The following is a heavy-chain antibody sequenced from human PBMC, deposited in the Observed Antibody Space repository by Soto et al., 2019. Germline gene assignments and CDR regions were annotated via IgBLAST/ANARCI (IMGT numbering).Heavy chain of an antibody. J-gene: IGHJ4*02. V-gene: IGHV1-8*01. CDR3: ARVKSITMVRGVILGY. CDR1: GYTFTSYD. Sequence: ASVKVSCKASGYTFTSYDINWVRQATGQGLEWMGWMNPNSGNTGYAQKFQGRVTMTRNTSISTAYMELSNLRSEDTAVYYCARVKSITMVRGVILGYWGQGTLVTSPQ. CDR2: MNPNSGNT. D-gene: IGHD3-10*01.